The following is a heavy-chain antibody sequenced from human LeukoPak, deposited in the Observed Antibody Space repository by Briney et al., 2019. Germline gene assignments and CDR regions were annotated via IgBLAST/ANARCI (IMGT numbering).Heavy chain of an antibody. Sequence: PGGSLRLSCAASGFTFSSYSMNWVRQAPGKGLEWVSSISSSSSYIYYADSVEGRFTISRDNAKNSLYLQMNSLRAEDTAVYYCARREYSSGWEDYYYYGVDVWGQGTTVTVSS. CDR3: ARREYSSGWEDYYYYGVDV. V-gene: IGHV3-21*01. CDR2: ISSSSSYI. J-gene: IGHJ6*02. CDR1: GFTFSSYS. D-gene: IGHD6-19*01.